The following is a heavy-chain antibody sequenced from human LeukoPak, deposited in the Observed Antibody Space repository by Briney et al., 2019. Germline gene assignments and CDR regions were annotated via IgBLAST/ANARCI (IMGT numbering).Heavy chain of an antibody. Sequence: SETLSLTCTVSGGSISSYYWSWIRQPPGKGLEWIGYIYYSGSTNYNPSLKSRVAISVDTSKNRFSLKLSSVTAADTAVYYCARDLGKATSHAFDIWGQGTMVTVSS. D-gene: IGHD1-26*01. CDR1: GGSISSYY. V-gene: IGHV4-59*12. CDR2: IYYSGST. J-gene: IGHJ3*02. CDR3: ARDLGKATSHAFDI.